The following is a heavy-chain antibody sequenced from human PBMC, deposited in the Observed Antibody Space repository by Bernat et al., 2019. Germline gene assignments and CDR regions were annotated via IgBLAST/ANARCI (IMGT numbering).Heavy chain of an antibody. J-gene: IGHJ5*02. CDR1: GYTFTSYY. D-gene: IGHD2-2*01. CDR3: ASTLIVVPAAMGWFDP. CDR2: INPSGGST. V-gene: IGHV1-46*03. Sequence: QVQLVQSGAEVKKPGASVKVSYKASGYTFTSYYMHWVRQAPGQGLEWMGIINPSGGSTSYAQKFQGRVTMTRDTSTSTVYMELSSLRSEDTDVYYCASTLIVVPAAMGWFDPWGQGTLVTVSS.